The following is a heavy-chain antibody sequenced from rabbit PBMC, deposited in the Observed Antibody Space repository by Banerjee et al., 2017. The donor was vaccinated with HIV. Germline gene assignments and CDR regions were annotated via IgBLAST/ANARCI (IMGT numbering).Heavy chain of an antibody. CDR3: ARGNTYNFHL. J-gene: IGHJ4*01. D-gene: IGHD1-1*01. CDR2: IYAGSGNT. Sequence: QSLEESGGDLVKPGASLTLTCTASGFSFSSGYDMCWVRQAPGKGLEWIGYIYAGSGNTWYANWVNGRFTISKTSSTTVTLQLNSLTAADTATYFCARGNTYNFHLWGPGTLVTVS. CDR1: GFSFSSGYD. V-gene: IGHV1S40*01.